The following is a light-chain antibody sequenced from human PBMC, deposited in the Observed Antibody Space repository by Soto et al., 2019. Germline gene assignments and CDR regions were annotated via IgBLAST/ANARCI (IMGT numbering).Light chain of an antibody. Sequence: IQLTQSPSSLSSSVGDRVTITCRASQGISSYLAWYQQKPGKAPKLLIYAASSLQSGVPSRFRGSESGTDFTLTISSLKPEDFETYYCQQLNSYPPTFGQGTRLEIK. CDR1: QGISSY. J-gene: IGKJ5*01. V-gene: IGKV1-9*01. CDR2: AAS. CDR3: QQLNSYPPT.